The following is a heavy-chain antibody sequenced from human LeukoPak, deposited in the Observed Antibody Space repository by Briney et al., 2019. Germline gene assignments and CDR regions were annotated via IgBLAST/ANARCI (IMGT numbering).Heavy chain of an antibody. CDR2: INPNSGGT. D-gene: IGHD6-13*01. CDR3: VRGFSSSFVFDY. J-gene: IGHJ4*02. CDR1: GYTFTGYY. V-gene: IGHV1-2*02. Sequence: ASVKVSCKASGYTFTGYYMHWVRQAPGQGLEWMGWINPNSGGTNYAQKFQGRVTMTRDTSFSTAYMDLIRVRSDDTAVYYCVRGFSSSFVFDYWGQGTLVTVSS.